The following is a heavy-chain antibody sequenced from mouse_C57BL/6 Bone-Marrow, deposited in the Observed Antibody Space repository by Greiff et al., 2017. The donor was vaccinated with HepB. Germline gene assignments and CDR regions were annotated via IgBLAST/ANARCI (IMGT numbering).Heavy chain of an antibody. CDR2: INYDGSST. V-gene: IGHV5-16*01. CDR1: GFTFSDYY. D-gene: IGHD2-3*01. Sequence: VQLKESEGGLVQPGSSMKLSCTASGFTFSDYYMAWVRQVPEKGLEWVANINYDGSSTYYLDSLKSRFIISRDNAKNILYLQMSSLKSEDTATYYCARVMIPYYFDYWGQGTTLTVSS. CDR3: ARVMIPYYFDY. J-gene: IGHJ2*01.